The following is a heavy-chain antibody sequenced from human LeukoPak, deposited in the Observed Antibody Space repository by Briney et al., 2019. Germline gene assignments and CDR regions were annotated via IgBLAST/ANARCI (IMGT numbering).Heavy chain of an antibody. Sequence: KPSETLSLTCTVSGGSISSYYWSWIRQPPGKGLEWIGYIYYSGSTNYNPSLKSRVTISVDTSKNQFSLKLSSVTAADTAVYYCARGIGLWYYGMDVWGQGTTVTVSS. V-gene: IGHV4-59*01. CDR3: ARGIGLWYYGMDV. D-gene: IGHD2-15*01. J-gene: IGHJ6*02. CDR1: GGSISSYY. CDR2: IYYSGST.